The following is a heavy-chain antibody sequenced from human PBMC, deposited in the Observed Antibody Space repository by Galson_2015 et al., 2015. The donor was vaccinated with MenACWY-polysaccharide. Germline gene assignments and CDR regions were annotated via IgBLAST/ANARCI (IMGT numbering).Heavy chain of an antibody. Sequence: ETLSLTCTVSGGSISSSSYYWGWIRQPPGKGLEWIGSIYYSGSTNYNPSLKSRVTISVDTSKNQFSLKLSSVTAADTAVYYCAREGDFLGGSYQFDYWGQGTLVTVSS. CDR2: IYYSGST. CDR3: AREGDFLGGSYQFDY. CDR1: GGSISSSSYY. J-gene: IGHJ4*02. V-gene: IGHV4-39*07. D-gene: IGHD1-26*01.